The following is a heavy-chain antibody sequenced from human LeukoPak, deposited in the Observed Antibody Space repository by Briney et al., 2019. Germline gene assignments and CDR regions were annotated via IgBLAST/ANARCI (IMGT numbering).Heavy chain of an antibody. D-gene: IGHD2-21*02. J-gene: IGHJ4*02. Sequence: PSETLSLTCAVYTGSFSGYYWSWIRQPPGKGLEWIGSLYHSGSTYYKPSLKSRATISVDKSKNQCSLKLRSVTAADTAVYYCARHALATVTDPSFDYWGQGTLVTVSS. CDR2: LYHSGST. V-gene: IGHV4-34*01. CDR1: TGSFSGYY. CDR3: ARHALATVTDPSFDY.